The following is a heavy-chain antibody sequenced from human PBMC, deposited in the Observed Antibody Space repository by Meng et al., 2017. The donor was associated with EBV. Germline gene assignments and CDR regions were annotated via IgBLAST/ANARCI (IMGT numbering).Heavy chain of an antibody. CDR1: GYTFTSYY. V-gene: IGHV1-46*01. Sequence: QVQLVRSGAEVKKPGASVKVSCKASGYTFTSYYLHWVRQAPGQGLVWMGIIIPAGGNTNYAQKFRGRFTMTRDTSTSTVYMDLSILTSEDTAVYYCVRELVGGTFDYWGQGTLVTVSS. CDR3: VRELVGGTFDY. CDR2: IIPAGGNT. D-gene: IGHD1/OR15-1a*01. J-gene: IGHJ4*02.